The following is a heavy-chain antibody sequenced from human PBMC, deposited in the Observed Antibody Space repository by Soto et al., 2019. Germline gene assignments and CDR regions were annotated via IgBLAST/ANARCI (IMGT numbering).Heavy chain of an antibody. Sequence: EASVKVSCKASGYTFTGYYMHWVRQAPGQGLEWMGWINPNSGGTNYAQKFQGWVTMTRDTSISTAYMELSRLRSDDTAVYYCARDRHGYSYGTMGGIDYWGQGTLVTVSS. CDR3: ARDRHGYSYGTMGGIDY. V-gene: IGHV1-2*04. D-gene: IGHD5-18*01. CDR1: GYTFTGYY. CDR2: INPNSGGT. J-gene: IGHJ4*02.